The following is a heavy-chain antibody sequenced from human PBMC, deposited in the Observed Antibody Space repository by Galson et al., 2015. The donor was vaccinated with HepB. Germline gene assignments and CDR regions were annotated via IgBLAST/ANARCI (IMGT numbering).Heavy chain of an antibody. CDR1: GYTFTSYG. Sequence: SVKVSCKASGYTFTSYGISWVRQAPGQGLEWMGRISATNGNTNYAQKLQGRVTMTTDTSTSTAYMELRSLRSDDTAVYYCARHLFLPYCYDSSGYPDSDYWCRGTRVTVSS. V-gene: IGHV1-18*01. J-gene: IGHJ4*02. CDR2: ISATNGNT. D-gene: IGHD3-22*01. CDR3: ARHLFLPYCYDSSGYPDSDY.